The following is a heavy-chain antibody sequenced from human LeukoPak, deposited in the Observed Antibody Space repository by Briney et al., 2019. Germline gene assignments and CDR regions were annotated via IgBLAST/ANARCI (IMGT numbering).Heavy chain of an antibody. V-gene: IGHV5-51*01. D-gene: IGHD5-12*01. J-gene: IGHJ4*02. Sequence: GESLKISCKGSGYSFTSYWIGWVRQMPGKGLEWVGIIFPGDSDTRYSPSFQGQVTISAAKSISTAYLHWSSLKASDTAMYYCAGEEATAGFDYWGQGTLVTVSS. CDR1: GYSFTSYW. CDR3: AGEEATAGFDY. CDR2: IFPGDSDT.